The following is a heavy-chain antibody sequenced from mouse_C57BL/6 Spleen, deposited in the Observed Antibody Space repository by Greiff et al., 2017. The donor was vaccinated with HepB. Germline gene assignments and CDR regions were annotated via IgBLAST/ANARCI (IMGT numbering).Heavy chain of an antibody. V-gene: IGHV1-69*01. CDR1: GYTFTSYW. CDR3: ASYYYGSSYSYAMDY. Sequence: VQLQQPGAELVMPGASVKLSCKASGYTFTSYWMHWVKQRPGQGLEWIGEIDPSDSYTNYNQKFKGKSTLTVDKSSSTAYMQLSSLTSEDSAVYYCASYYYGSSYSYAMDYWGQGTSVTVSS. D-gene: IGHD1-1*01. J-gene: IGHJ4*01. CDR2: IDPSDSYT.